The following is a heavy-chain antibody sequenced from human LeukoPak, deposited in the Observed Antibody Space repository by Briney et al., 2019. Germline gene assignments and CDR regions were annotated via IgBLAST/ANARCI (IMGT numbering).Heavy chain of an antibody. D-gene: IGHD4-17*01. CDR3: ARGFYGRDY. J-gene: IGHJ4*02. CDR1: GESFSGYS. CDR2: INQRRNT. Sequence: SETLSLTCVVYGESFSGYSWSWIRQPPGKGLEWIGEINQRRNTNYNPSLKSRVTISIDTSKNQFSLKLSSVTAADTAVYYCARGFYGRDYWGQGTLVTVSS. V-gene: IGHV4-34*01.